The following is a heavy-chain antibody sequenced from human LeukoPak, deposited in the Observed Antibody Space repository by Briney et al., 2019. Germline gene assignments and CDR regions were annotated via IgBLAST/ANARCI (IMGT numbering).Heavy chain of an antibody. V-gene: IGHV4-4*07. CDR3: ARDLPLPVAFDI. D-gene: IGHD3-16*02. Sequence: SQTLSLTCTVSRGSVTTYSWSWIRQPAGKGLEWIFRLSGSGDTHFNPSPKTRVTMSADDSKNQLSPHLRSVTAADTAVYFCARDLPLPVAFDIWGQGTVVSVSS. J-gene: IGHJ3*02. CDR1: RGSVTTYS. CDR2: LSGSGDT.